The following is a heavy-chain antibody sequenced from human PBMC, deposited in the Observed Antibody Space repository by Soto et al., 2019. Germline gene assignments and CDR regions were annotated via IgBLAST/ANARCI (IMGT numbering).Heavy chain of an antibody. CDR3: ARLNYGSAYYYGMDV. Sequence: GESLKISCKGSGYSFTSYWISWVRQMPGKGLEWMGRIDPSDSYTNYSPSFQGHVTISADKSISTAYLQWSSLKASDTAMYYCARLNYGSAYYYGMDVWGQGTTVTVSS. J-gene: IGHJ6*02. CDR2: IDPSDSYT. V-gene: IGHV5-10-1*01. D-gene: IGHD3-10*01. CDR1: GYSFTSYW.